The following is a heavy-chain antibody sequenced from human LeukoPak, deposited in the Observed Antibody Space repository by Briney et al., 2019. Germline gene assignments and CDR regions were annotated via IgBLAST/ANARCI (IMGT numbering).Heavy chain of an antibody. V-gene: IGHV4-39*01. CDR3: ARRTAPFDWLLFAFDI. D-gene: IGHD3-9*01. CDR2: IYYSGRT. J-gene: IGHJ3*02. CDR1: GFTFSSYSMN. Sequence: GPLRLSCAASGFTFSSYSMNWVRQPPGKGLEWIGSIYYSGRTYYNPSLESRVTISVDTSKNQFSLKLSSVTAADTAVYYCARRTAPFDWLLFAFDIWGQGTMVTVSS.